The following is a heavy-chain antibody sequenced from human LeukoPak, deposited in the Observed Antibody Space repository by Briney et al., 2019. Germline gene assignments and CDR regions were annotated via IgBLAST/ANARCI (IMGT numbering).Heavy chain of an antibody. J-gene: IGHJ4*02. CDR3: ASFAVTEEGYFDY. CDR1: GYTFTSYA. CDR2: INTDTGNP. D-gene: IGHD2-21*02. V-gene: IGHV7-4-1*02. Sequence: ASVKVSCKASGYTFTSYAINWVRQAPGQGLEWMGWINTDTGNPTYAQGFTGRFVFSLDTSVSTAYLQISSLKAEDTAVYYCASFAVTEEGYFDYWGQGTLVTVSS.